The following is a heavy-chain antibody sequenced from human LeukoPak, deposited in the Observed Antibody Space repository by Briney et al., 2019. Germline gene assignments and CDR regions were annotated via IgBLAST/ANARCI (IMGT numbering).Heavy chain of an antibody. J-gene: IGHJ6*03. CDR1: GFTVSSNY. CDR2: IYSGGST. CDR3: ARERGSVTIFGVPNAPRYYYYYMDV. V-gene: IGHV3-53*01. D-gene: IGHD3-3*01. Sequence: GGSLRLSCAASGFTVSSNYMSWVRQAPGKGLEWVSVIYSGGSTYYADSVKGRFTISRDNSKNTLYLQMNSRRAEDTAVYYCARERGSVTIFGVPNAPRYYYYYMDVWGKGTTVTVSS.